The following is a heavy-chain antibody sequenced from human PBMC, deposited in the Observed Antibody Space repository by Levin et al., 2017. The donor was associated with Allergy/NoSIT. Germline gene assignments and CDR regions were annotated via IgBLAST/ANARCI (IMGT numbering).Heavy chain of an antibody. Sequence: PGGSLRLSCVASGVTFSGYSMNWVRQAPGKGLVWVSQINADGTSMTYADFVKGRFTISRDNAKNTLYLQMTSLRDDDTAVYYCARAELNWGQGTLVTVSS. CDR2: INADGTSM. J-gene: IGHJ4*02. CDR3: ARAELN. CDR1: GVTFSGYS. D-gene: IGHD1-14*01. V-gene: IGHV3-74*01.